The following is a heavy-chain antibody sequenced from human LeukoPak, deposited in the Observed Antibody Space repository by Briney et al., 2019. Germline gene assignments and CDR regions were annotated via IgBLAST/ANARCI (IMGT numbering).Heavy chain of an antibody. V-gene: IGHV4-4*07. Sequence: SETLSLTCTVSGGSISSYYWSWIRQPAGKGLEWIGRIYTSGSTNYNPSLKSRVTMSVDTYKNQFSLKLSSVTAADTAVYYCASGSSSSGYYYYYMDVWGKGTTVTVSS. J-gene: IGHJ6*03. CDR2: IYTSGST. CDR3: ASGSSSSGYYYYYMDV. CDR1: GGSISSYY. D-gene: IGHD6-6*01.